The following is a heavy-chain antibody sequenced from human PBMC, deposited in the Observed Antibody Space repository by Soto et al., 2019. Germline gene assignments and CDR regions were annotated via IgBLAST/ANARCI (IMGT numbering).Heavy chain of an antibody. CDR3: AKRPINAPGYVDY. CDR2: IGDSGHTT. Sequence: VQLLESGGGLVQPGGSLRLSCAASGFTFSTYAMSWVRQAPGKGLEWVSAIGDSGHTTYYADSVKGRFTISRDNSKNTLYLQMSSLRAEDTVVYDGAKRPINAPGYVDYWGQGTLVTVSS. D-gene: IGHD6-25*01. V-gene: IGHV3-23*01. CDR1: GFTFSTYA. J-gene: IGHJ4*02.